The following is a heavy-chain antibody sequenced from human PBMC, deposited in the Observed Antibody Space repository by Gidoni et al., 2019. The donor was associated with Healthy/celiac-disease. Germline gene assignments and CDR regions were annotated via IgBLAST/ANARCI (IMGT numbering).Heavy chain of an antibody. CDR2: INPNSGGT. CDR1: GYTFPGSY. V-gene: IGHV1-2*02. J-gene: IGHJ3*02. CDR3: ARGRSYYYGSGTSAFDI. D-gene: IGHD3-10*01. Sequence: QVQLVQSGAEVKKPGASVKVSCKASGYTFPGSYMHWVRQAPGQGLEWMGWINPNSGGTNYAQKFQGRVTMTRDTSISTAYMELSRLRSDDTAVYYCARGRSYYYGSGTSAFDIWGQGTMVTVSS.